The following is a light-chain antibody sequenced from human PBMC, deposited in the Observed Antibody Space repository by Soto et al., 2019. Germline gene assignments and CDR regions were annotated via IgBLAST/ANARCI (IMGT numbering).Light chain of an antibody. V-gene: IGKV1-9*01. J-gene: IGKJ2*03. Sequence: DIQLTQSPSFLSASVGDRVTITCRASQGISSYLAWYQQKPGKAPKILIYAASTLQSGVPSRFSGSGSGTEFTLTISSLQPDDLATYYCQHYNNYLYSFGQGTKLEIK. CDR1: QGISSY. CDR3: QHYNNYLYS. CDR2: AAS.